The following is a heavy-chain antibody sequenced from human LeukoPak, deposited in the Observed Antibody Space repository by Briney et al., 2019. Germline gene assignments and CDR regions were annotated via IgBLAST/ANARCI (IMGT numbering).Heavy chain of an antibody. J-gene: IGHJ3*02. V-gene: IGHV1-69*13. CDR2: IIPIFGTA. CDR1: GGTFSSYG. D-gene: IGHD5-18*01. Sequence: SVKVSCKASGGTFSSYGISWARQAPGQGLEWMGGIIPIFGTANYAQKFQGRVTITADESTSTAYMELSSLRSEDTAVYYCAREGYKYGYAFDIWGQGTMVTVSS. CDR3: AREGYKYGYAFDI.